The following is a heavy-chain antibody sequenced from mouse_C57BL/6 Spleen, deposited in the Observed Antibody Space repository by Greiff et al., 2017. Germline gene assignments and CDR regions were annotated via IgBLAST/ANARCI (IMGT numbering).Heavy chain of an antibody. CDR2: INPSNGGT. J-gene: IGHJ3*01. CDR3: AREGGYYGRIAY. D-gene: IGHD1-2*01. V-gene: IGHV1-53*01. Sequence: QVQLKQPGTELVKPGASVKLSCKASGYTFTSYWMHWVKQRPGQGLEWIGNINPSNGGTNYNEKFKSKATLTVDKSSSTAYMQLSSLTSEDSAVYYCAREGGYYGRIAYWGQGTLVTVSA. CDR1: GYTFTSYW.